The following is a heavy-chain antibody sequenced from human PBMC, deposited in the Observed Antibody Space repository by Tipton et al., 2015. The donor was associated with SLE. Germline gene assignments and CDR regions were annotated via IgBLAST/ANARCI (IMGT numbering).Heavy chain of an antibody. CDR2: VYYGGNT. V-gene: IGHV4-59*11. J-gene: IGHJ3*02. CDR3: ARTLGAIAHTVYDAFDI. CDR1: GGSIRSHY. D-gene: IGHD1-26*01. Sequence: TLSLTCTVSGGSIRSHYWSWIRQPPGKGLEWIGYVYYGGNTNYNPFLKSRVTISMDTSKNQFSLKLTSVTAADTAVYYCARTLGAIAHTVYDAFDIWGQGKMVTVSS.